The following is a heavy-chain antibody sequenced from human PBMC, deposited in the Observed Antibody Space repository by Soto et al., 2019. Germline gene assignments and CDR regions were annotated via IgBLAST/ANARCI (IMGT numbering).Heavy chain of an antibody. CDR3: ASVGPPSDY. V-gene: IGHV3-11*01. Sequence: QVQLVESGGGLVKPGGSLRLSCAASGFTFSDYYMSWIRPAPGKGLEWVSHISSRGSTIYHADSVKGRFTISRDNAKNSLNLQRNSLGAEDTAVYYCASVGPPSDYWGQGTLVTVSS. CDR2: ISSRGSTI. CDR1: GFTFSDYY. J-gene: IGHJ4*02. D-gene: IGHD2-15*01.